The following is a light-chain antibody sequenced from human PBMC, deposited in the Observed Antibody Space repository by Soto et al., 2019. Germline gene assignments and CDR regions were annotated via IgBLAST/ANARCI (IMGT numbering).Light chain of an antibody. V-gene: IGKV3-11*01. Sequence: EIVLTQSPATLSLSPGERATLSCRASQSVSSYLAWYQQKPGQAPRLLIYYASNRATGIPARFSGSGSGTDFTLTISSLEPEDFAVYYCHQRGNWPLTFGGGTKGISN. CDR1: QSVSSY. CDR2: YAS. CDR3: HQRGNWPLT. J-gene: IGKJ4*01.